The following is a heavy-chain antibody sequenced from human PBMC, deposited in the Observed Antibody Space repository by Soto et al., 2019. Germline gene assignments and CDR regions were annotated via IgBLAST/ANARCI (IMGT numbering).Heavy chain of an antibody. V-gene: IGHV3-48*01. CDR1: GFSFSNYN. Sequence: GGSLRLSCAASGFSFSNYNMNWVRQAPGKGLEWVSYISSSSGTIFYADSVKGRFTISRDNAKNSLYLQMNSLRAEDTAVYYCARDDGNVGAFDIWGQGTMVTVSS. D-gene: IGHD1-1*01. J-gene: IGHJ3*02. CDR2: ISSSSGTI. CDR3: ARDDGNVGAFDI.